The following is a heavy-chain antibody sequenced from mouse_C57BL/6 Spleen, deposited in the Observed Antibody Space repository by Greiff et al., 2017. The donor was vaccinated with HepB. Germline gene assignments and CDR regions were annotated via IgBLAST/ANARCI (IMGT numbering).Heavy chain of an antibody. D-gene: IGHD1-1*01. J-gene: IGHJ1*03. CDR3: ARPTSVVAKGWYFDV. CDR1: GFNIKNTY. CDR2: IDPANGNT. Sequence: EVMLVESVAELVRPGASVKLSCTASGFNIKNTYMHWVKQRPEQGLEWIGRIDPANGNTKYAPKFQGKATITADTSSNTAYLQLSSLTSEDTAIYYCARPTSVVAKGWYFDVWGTGTTVTVSS. V-gene: IGHV14-3*01.